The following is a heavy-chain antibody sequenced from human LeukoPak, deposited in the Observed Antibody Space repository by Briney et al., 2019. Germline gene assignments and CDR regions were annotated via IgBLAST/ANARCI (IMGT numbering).Heavy chain of an antibody. CDR3: AVHNGDY. J-gene: IGHJ4*02. V-gene: IGHV3-7*05. CDR1: GFTFSRYW. CDR2: IKEDGGEK. Sequence: GGSLRLSCAASGFTFSRYWMGWARQAPGKGLEWVATIKEDGGEKDYVDSVKGRFTISRDNAKNSLFLQMNSLRAEDTGVYYCAVHNGDYWGQGTLVTVPS. D-gene: IGHD2-8*01.